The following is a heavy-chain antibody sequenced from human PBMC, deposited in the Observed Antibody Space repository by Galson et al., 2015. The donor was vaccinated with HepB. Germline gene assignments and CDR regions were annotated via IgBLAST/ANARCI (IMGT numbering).Heavy chain of an antibody. CDR1: GYTFSMFG. Sequence: QSGAEVKKPGASVKVSCKTSGYTFSMFGISWVRQAPGQGLEWMGWSSAYNGNTNYVQKFQGRVTMTTDKITSTAYMELRSLRSDDTAVYYCVRDQGDDFWNGNPPRDAFDIWGQGTMVTVSS. V-gene: IGHV1-18*01. D-gene: IGHD3-3*01. J-gene: IGHJ3*02. CDR2: SSAYNGNT. CDR3: VRDQGDDFWNGNPPRDAFDI.